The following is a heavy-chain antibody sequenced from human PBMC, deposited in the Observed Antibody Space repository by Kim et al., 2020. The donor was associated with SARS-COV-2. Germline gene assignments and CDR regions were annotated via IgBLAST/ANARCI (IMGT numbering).Heavy chain of an antibody. Sequence: PVKGRFTIARDDSKNTLYRQMNSLKTEDTAVYYCTTGQHYCSGGSCYSGYWGQGTLVTVSS. J-gene: IGHJ4*02. CDR3: TTGQHYCSGGSCYSGY. V-gene: IGHV3-15*01. D-gene: IGHD2-15*01.